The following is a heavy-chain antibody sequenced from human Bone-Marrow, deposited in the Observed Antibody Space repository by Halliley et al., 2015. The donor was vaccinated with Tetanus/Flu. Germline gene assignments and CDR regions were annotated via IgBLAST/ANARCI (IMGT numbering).Heavy chain of an antibody. CDR1: GFTFRTYA. CDR3: AKRMSYGQAYYFDY. Sequence: SLRLSCAASGFTFRTYAMSWARQAPGKGLEWVSTISSDETTYHADSVKGRFTISRDNSLKTLSLQMNSLRAEDTAVYYCAKRMSYGQAYYFDYWGQGTLVTVSS. J-gene: IGHJ4*02. CDR2: ISSDETT. V-gene: IGHV3-23*01. D-gene: IGHD2-8*01.